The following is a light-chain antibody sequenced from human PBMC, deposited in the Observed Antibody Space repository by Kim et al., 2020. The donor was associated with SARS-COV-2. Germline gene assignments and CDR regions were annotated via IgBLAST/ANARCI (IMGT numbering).Light chain of an antibody. CDR2: EDD. CDR1: SGSIDDNY. J-gene: IGLJ2*01. Sequence: GKTVNISCTRSSGSIDDNYVQWYQQRPGGVPTTVIYEDDQRPSGVSDRFSGSIDNSSNSASLTSSGLRTEDEADYYCQSYNRDNVLFGGGTQLTVL. CDR3: QSYNRDNVL. V-gene: IGLV6-57*03.